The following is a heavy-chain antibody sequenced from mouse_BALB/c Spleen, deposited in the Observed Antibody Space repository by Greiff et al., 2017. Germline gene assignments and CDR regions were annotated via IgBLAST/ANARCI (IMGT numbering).Heavy chain of an antibody. CDR3: AREDYRYPFAY. J-gene: IGHJ3*01. V-gene: IGHV3-6*02. CDR1: GYSITSGYY. CDR2: ISYDGSN. Sequence: DVKLQESGPGLVKPSQSLSLTCSVTGYSITSGYYWNWIRQFPGNKLEWMGYISYDGSNNYNPSLKNRISITRDTSKNQFFLKLNSVTTEDTATYYCAREDYRYPFAYWGQGTLVTVSA. D-gene: IGHD2-14*01.